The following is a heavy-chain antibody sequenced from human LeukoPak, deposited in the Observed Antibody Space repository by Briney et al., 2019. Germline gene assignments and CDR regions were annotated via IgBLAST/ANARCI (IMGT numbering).Heavy chain of an antibody. V-gene: IGHV3-53*01. J-gene: IGHJ4*02. Sequence: PGGSLGLSCVASGFTFSSYAMNWVRQAPGKGLEWVSVIYSGGSTYYADSVKGRFTISRDNSKNTLYLQMNSLRAEDTAVYYCARARAAVAGTGGLSGLGKPTERGYYFDYWGQGTLVTVSS. D-gene: IGHD6-19*01. CDR3: ARARAAVAGTGGLSGLGKPTERGYYFDY. CDR2: IYSGGST. CDR1: GFTFSSYA.